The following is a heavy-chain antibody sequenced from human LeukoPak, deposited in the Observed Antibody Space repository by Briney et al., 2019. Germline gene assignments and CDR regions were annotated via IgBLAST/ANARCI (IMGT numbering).Heavy chain of an antibody. J-gene: IGHJ5*02. Sequence: PGGSLRLSCAASGFTFSSYSMNWVRQAPGKGLEWVSSISSSSSYIYYADSVKGRFTISRDNAKNTLYLQMNSLRAEDTAVYYCARGEQWLVLNWFDPWGQGTLDTVSS. CDR2: ISSSSSYI. CDR1: GFTFSSYS. D-gene: IGHD6-19*01. CDR3: ARGEQWLVLNWFDP. V-gene: IGHV3-21*01.